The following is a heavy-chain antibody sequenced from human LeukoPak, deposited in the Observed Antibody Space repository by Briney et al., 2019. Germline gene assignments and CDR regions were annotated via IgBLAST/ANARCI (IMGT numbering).Heavy chain of an antibody. D-gene: IGHD6-13*01. Sequence: ASVKVSCKTSGYTFTSYYMHWVRQAPGQGLEWMGWVNPTSGGTNYAQKFQGRVTMTRDTSISTAYMELNSLTSDDTAVYYCATYSNSTLQYYYGLDVWGQGTTVTVSS. J-gene: IGHJ6*02. CDR1: GYTFTSYY. CDR2: VNPTSGGT. CDR3: ATYSNSTLQYYYGLDV. V-gene: IGHV1-2*02.